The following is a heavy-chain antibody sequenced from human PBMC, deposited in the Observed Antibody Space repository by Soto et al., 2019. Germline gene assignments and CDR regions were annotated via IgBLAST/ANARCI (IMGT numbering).Heavy chain of an antibody. V-gene: IGHV5-10-1*01. J-gene: IGHJ6*02. CDR3: AKHVEDFYLGLDA. CDR2: IDPADSYA. CDR1: GYSFVTFW. Sequence: GESLKISCRGSGYSFVTFWITWVRQMPGKGLEWMGRIDPADSYARYSPSFEGHVTMSVDRSINTAYLQWSSLKASDSAIYYCAKHVEDFYLGLDACGHGTSVTVS. D-gene: IGHD2-15*01.